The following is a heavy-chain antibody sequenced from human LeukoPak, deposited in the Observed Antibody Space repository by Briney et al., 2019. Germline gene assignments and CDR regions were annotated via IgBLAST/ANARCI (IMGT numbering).Heavy chain of an antibody. Sequence: SETLSLTCTVSGGSISSYYWSWIRQPPGKGLEWIGYISYSGSTNYNPSLKSRVTISVDTSKNQFSLKLSSVTAADTAVYYCTRQGQHYDFWSGPAPGYYYYGMDVWGQGTTVTVSS. CDR1: GGSISSYY. CDR2: ISYSGST. V-gene: IGHV4-59*08. J-gene: IGHJ6*02. D-gene: IGHD3-3*01. CDR3: TRQGQHYDFWSGPAPGYYYYGMDV.